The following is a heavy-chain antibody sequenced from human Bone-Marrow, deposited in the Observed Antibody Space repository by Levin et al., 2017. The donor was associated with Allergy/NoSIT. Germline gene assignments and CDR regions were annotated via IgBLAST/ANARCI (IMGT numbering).Heavy chain of an antibody. CDR2: INAGNGNT. Sequence: VASVKVSCKASGYTFTSYAMHWVRQAPGQRLEWMGWINAGNGNTKYSQKFQGRVTITRDTSASTAYMELSSLRSEDTAVYYCARRPVAGTWLDYWGQGTLVTVSS. J-gene: IGHJ4*02. CDR3: ARRPVAGTWLDY. D-gene: IGHD6-19*01. V-gene: IGHV1-3*01. CDR1: GYTFTSYA.